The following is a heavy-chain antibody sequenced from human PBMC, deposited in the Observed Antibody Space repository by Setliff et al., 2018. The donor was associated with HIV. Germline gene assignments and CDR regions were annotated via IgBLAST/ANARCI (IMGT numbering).Heavy chain of an antibody. J-gene: IGHJ5*01. Sequence: PGGSLRLSCAASGFTFSNYVINWVRQAPGKGLEWISGISGSGVNSYYADSVKGRFTISRDNSKNTVYLQMNSLRVEDAAMYYCVRVAGFSSSWFGYWGQGTLVTVSS. CDR3: VRVAGFSSSWFGY. CDR1: GFTFSNYV. CDR2: ISGSGVNS. D-gene: IGHD6-13*01. V-gene: IGHV3-23*01.